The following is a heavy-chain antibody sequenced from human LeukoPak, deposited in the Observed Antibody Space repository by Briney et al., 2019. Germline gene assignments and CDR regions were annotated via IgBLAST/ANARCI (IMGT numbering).Heavy chain of an antibody. CDR3: ARSLDMDYYDSSGYAN. Sequence: ASVKVSCKASGYTFTSYGISWVRQAPGQGLEWMGWISAYNGNTDYAQKLQGRVTMTTGTSTSTAYMELRSLRSDDTAVYYCARSLDMDYYDSSGYANWGQGTLVTVSS. J-gene: IGHJ4*02. CDR1: GYTFTSYG. V-gene: IGHV1-18*01. CDR2: ISAYNGNT. D-gene: IGHD3-22*01.